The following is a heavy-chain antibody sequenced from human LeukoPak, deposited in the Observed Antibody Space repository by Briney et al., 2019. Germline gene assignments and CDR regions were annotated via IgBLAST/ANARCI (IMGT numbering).Heavy chain of an antibody. CDR1: GFIFNDYY. CDR3: GRDFGLSGTKRSFDI. D-gene: IGHD1-7*01. V-gene: IGHV3-11*01. J-gene: IGHJ3*02. CDR2: ISGSGSTI. Sequence: GGSLRLSCAASGFIFNDYYMGWTRQAPGKGLEWVSYISGSGSTIFYADSVKGRFTISRDNAKNSMHLQMNSLRAEDTAVYYCGRDFGLSGTKRSFDIWGQGTMVTVSS.